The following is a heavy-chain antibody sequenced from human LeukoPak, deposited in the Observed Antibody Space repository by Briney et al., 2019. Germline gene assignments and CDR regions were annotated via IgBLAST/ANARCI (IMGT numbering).Heavy chain of an antibody. CDR3: ARGGYGLFDY. D-gene: IGHD6-25*01. CDR1: GGSISSYY. J-gene: IGHJ4*02. CDR2: IYYSGST. V-gene: IGHV4-59*01. Sequence: SETLSLTCTVSGGSISSYYWSWIRQPPGKGLEWIGYIYYSGSTNYNPSLKSRVTISVDTSKNQFSLKLSSVTAEDTAVYYCARGGYGLFDYWGQGTLVTVSS.